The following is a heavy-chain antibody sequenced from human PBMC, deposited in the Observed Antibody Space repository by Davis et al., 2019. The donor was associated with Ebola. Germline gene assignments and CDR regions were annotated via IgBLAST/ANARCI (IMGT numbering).Heavy chain of an antibody. V-gene: IGHV3-74*01. Sequence: GESLKISCAASGFTFSSYWMNWVRRARGEGLVWVSRINDYGSDINYADSVKGRFTISRDNSKNTLDLQMNSLRAEDTAVYYCAREREQQLVHYYYGLDVWGLGTTVTVSS. CDR3: AREREQQLVHYYYGLDV. J-gene: IGHJ6*02. D-gene: IGHD6-13*01. CDR2: INDYGSDI. CDR1: GFTFSSYW.